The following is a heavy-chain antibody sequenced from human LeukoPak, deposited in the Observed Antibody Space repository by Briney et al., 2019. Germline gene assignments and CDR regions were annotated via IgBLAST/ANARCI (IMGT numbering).Heavy chain of an antibody. V-gene: IGHV1-2*02. Sequence: ASVKVSCKASGYTFTSYGITWVRQAPGQGLEWMGWINPNSGGTNYAQKFQGRVTMTRDTSISTAYMELSRLRSDDTAVYYCARGARLDYGGNNYWGQGTLVTVSS. CDR2: INPNSGGT. CDR3: ARGARLDYGGNNY. D-gene: IGHD4-23*01. J-gene: IGHJ4*02. CDR1: GYTFTSYG.